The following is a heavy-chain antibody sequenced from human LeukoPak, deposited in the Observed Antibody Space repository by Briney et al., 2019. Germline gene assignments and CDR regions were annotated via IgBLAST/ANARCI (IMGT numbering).Heavy chain of an antibody. CDR2: ISGSGGST. CDR3: AKQIVVVLYGMDV. V-gene: IGHV3-23*01. D-gene: IGHD3-22*01. Sequence: PGGSLRLSCAASGFTYSSYAMSWVRQAPGKGLEWVSAISGSGGSTYYADSVKGRFTISRDNSKNTLYLQMNSLRAEDTAVYYCAKQIVVVLYGMDVWGQGTTVTVSS. J-gene: IGHJ6*02. CDR1: GFTYSSYA.